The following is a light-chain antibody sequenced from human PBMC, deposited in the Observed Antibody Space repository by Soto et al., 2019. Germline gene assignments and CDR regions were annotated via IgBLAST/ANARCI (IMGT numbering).Light chain of an antibody. CDR2: GAS. J-gene: IGKJ1*01. CDR3: QQYRSSPRT. V-gene: IGKV3-20*01. CDR1: QSVTSSF. Sequence: EIVLTQSPGTLSLSPGERATLSCRASQSVTSSFLAWYQQIPGQAPRLLIYGASSRATGIPDRFSGSGSGTEVTLTLGTVEPEDLAVYYCQQYRSSPRTFAQGTDVEIK.